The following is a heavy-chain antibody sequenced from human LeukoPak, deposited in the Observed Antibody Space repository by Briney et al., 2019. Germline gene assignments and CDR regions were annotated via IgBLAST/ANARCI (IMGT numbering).Heavy chain of an antibody. J-gene: IGHJ4*02. V-gene: IGHV1-2*02. Sequence: ASVKVSCKASGYTFTGYYMHWVRQAPGQGLEWMGWINPNSGGTNYAQKFQGRVTTTRDTSISTAYMELSRLRSDDTAVYYCARAHYSGYDVVDYWGQGTLVTVSS. CDR1: GYTFTGYY. CDR2: INPNSGGT. D-gene: IGHD5-12*01. CDR3: ARAHYSGYDVVDY.